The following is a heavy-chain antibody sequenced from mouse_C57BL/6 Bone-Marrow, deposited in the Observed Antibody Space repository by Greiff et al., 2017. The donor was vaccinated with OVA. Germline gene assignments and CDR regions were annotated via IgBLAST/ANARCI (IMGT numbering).Heavy chain of an antibody. Sequence: DVMLVESEGGLVQPGSSMKLSCTASGFTFSDYYMAWVRQVPEKGLEWVANINYDGSSTYYLDSLKSRFIISRDNAKNILYLQMSSLKSEDTATYYCAREGYGNYVDYYAMDYWGQGTSVTVSS. D-gene: IGHD2-10*02. V-gene: IGHV5-16*01. CDR2: INYDGSST. CDR1: GFTFSDYY. J-gene: IGHJ4*01. CDR3: AREGYGNYVDYYAMDY.